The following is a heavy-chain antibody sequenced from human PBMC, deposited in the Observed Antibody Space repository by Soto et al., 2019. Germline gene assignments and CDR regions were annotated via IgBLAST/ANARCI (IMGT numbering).Heavy chain of an antibody. CDR3: ARVVSSIAVAGSSAKDFDY. V-gene: IGHV4-30-4*01. CDR2: IYYSGST. Sequence: QVQLQESGPGLVKPSQTLSLTCTVSGGSISSGDYYWSWIRQPPGKGLEWIGYIYYSGSTYYNPSLKSRVTISVDTSKNQFSLKLSSVTAADTAVYYCARVVSSIAVAGSSAKDFDYWGQGTLVTVSS. CDR1: GGSISSGDYY. J-gene: IGHJ4*02. D-gene: IGHD6-19*01.